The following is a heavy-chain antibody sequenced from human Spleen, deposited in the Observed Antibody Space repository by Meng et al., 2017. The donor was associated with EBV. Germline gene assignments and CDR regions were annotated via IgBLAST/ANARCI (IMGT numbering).Heavy chain of an antibody. CDR3: AIGVTLVRGY. Sequence: QVQIQQLGAGLLKPSETLSPPCAVYDGSFSAFYWNWFRQSPGKGLEWIGEINHSGSTNYNPSLKSRVTMSVDTSKNQFSLKLSSLTAADTAMYYCAIGVTLVRGYWGQGTLVTVSS. CDR1: DGSFSAFY. D-gene: IGHD3-10*01. J-gene: IGHJ4*02. V-gene: IGHV4-34*01. CDR2: INHSGST.